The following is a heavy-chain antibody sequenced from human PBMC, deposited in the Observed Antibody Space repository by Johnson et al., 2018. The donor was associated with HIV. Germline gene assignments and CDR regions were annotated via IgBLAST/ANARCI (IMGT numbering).Heavy chain of an antibody. D-gene: IGHD1-26*01. V-gene: IGHV3-30*18. CDR3: AKGLGASSGAFDI. CDR1: GFTFSSYG. CDR2: ISYDGSNK. J-gene: IGHJ3*02. Sequence: QVQLVESGGGVVQPGRSLRLSCAASGFTFSSYGMHWVRQAPGKGLEWVAVISYDGSNKYYADSVQGRFTISRDNSKNTRYLQMNSLRAEDTAVYYCAKGLGASSGAFDIWVQGTMVTVSS.